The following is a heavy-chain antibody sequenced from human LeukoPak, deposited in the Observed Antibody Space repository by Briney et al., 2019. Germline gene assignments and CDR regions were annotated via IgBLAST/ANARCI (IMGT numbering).Heavy chain of an antibody. J-gene: IGHJ6*02. Sequence: ASVKVSCKASGYTFTSYYMHWVRQAPGQGLEWMGIINPSGGSTSYAQKFQGRVTMTRDTSTSTVYMELSSLRSEDTAVYYCARGGSGSAGYYCRMDVWGQGTTVTVSS. CDR3: ARGGSGSAGYYCRMDV. D-gene: IGHD3-10*01. V-gene: IGHV1-46*03. CDR1: GYTFTSYY. CDR2: INPSGGST.